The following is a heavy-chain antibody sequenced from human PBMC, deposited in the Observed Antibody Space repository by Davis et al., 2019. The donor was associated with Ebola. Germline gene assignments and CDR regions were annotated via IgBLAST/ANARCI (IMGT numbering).Heavy chain of an antibody. J-gene: IGHJ6*02. CDR3: ARDGRMPRMLYGMDV. D-gene: IGHD3-16*02. CDR1: GYTFTTYG. Sequence: ASVKVSCKASGYTFTTYGISWVRQAPGQGLEWMGWINPYNGNTNYAQKLQGRLTMTTDTFTSTAYMEVRSLRSDDTAVYYCARDGRMPRMLYGMDVWGQGTTVSVSS. CDR2: INPYNGNT. V-gene: IGHV1-18*01.